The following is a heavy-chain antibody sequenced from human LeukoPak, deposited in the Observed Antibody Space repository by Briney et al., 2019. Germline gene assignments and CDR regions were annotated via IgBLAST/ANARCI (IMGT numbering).Heavy chain of an antibody. CDR3: ATDRPSGGYYVFAFDI. J-gene: IGHJ3*02. V-gene: IGHV1-24*01. CDR2: FDPEDGET. CDR1: GYTLTELS. D-gene: IGHD1-26*01. Sequence: GASVKVSCKVSGYTLTELSMHWVRQAPGKGLEWMGGFDPEDGETIYAQKFQGRVTMTEDTSTDTAYMELSSLRSEDTAVYYCATDRPSGGYYVFAFDIWGQGTMVTVSS.